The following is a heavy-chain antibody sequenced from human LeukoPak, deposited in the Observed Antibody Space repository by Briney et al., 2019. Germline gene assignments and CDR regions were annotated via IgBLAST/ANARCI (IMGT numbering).Heavy chain of an antibody. CDR2: ISGGGDTT. D-gene: IGHD3-16*01. J-gene: IGHJ4*02. CDR1: GFTFSTYA. V-gene: IGHV3-23*01. CDR3: AKVRIGVRGEAFDS. Sequence: GGSLRFSCAAYGFTFSTYAMSWVRQAPGKGLEWVSGISGGGDTTYYADSVKGRFTISRDNSKNTLYLQMNSLRAEDTAIYYCAKVRIGVRGEAFDSWGQGTLVTVSS.